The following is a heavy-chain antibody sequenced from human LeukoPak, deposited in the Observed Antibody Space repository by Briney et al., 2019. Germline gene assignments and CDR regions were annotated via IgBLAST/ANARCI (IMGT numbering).Heavy chain of an antibody. Sequence: GGSLRLSCAASGFTFSSHAMSWVRQAPGKGLEWVSGISGSGGSTYYADSVKGRFTISRDNSKNTLYVQMNSLRAEDAAVYYCAKGRAGIDYWGQGTLVIVSS. CDR1: GFTFSSHA. V-gene: IGHV3-23*01. D-gene: IGHD6-19*01. J-gene: IGHJ4*02. CDR3: AKGRAGIDY. CDR2: ISGSGGST.